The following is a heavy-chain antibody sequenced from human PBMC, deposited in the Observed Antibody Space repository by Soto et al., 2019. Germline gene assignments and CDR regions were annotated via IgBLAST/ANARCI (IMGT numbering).Heavy chain of an antibody. CDR3: ARILFFYGAGSSSPQYYYFDH. CDR1: GFSLSTSGMC. D-gene: IGHD3-10*01. Sequence: SGPTLVNPTQTLTLTCTFSGFSLSTSGMCVSWIRQPPGKALEWLALIDWDDDKYYSTSLKTRLTISKDTSKNQVVLTMTNMDPVDTATYYCARILFFYGAGSSSPQYYYFDHWGHGTLVTVSS. J-gene: IGHJ4*01. CDR2: IDWDDDK. V-gene: IGHV2-70*01.